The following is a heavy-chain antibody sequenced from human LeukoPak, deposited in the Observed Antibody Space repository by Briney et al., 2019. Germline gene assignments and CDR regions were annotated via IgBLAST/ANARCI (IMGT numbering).Heavy chain of an antibody. CDR1: GGTFSSYA. CDR3: ARGRHSSGYFHD. Sequence: GSSVKLSCKSSGGTFSSYAISWVRQAPGQGLEWMGGIIPIFGTANYAQKFQGRVTITTDESTSTAYMELRSLRSEDTAVYYCARGRHSSGYFHDWGQGTLVTVSS. CDR2: IIPIFGTA. J-gene: IGHJ4*02. D-gene: IGHD3-22*01. V-gene: IGHV1-69*05.